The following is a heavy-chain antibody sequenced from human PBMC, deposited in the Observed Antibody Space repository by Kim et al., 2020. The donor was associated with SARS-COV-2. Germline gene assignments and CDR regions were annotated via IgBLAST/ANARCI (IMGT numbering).Heavy chain of an antibody. Sequence: SYAQKFQGRVTMTRDTSTSTVYMELSSLRSEDTAVYYCARDPFGSYYVDYWGQGTLVTVSS. D-gene: IGHD1-26*01. J-gene: IGHJ4*02. V-gene: IGHV1-46*01. CDR3: ARDPFGSYYVDY.